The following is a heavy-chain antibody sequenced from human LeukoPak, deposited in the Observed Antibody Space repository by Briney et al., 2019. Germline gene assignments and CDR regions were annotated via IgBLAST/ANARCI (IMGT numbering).Heavy chain of an antibody. V-gene: IGHV4-59*01. CDR2: IYYSGST. D-gene: IGHD3-10*01. J-gene: IGHJ4*02. CDR3: ARSGYYGSGSYLDFDY. Sequence: SETLSLTCTVSGGSISSYYWSWIRQPPGKGLEWIGYIYYSGSTNYNPSLKSRVTISVDTSKNQFSLKLSSVTAADTAVYYCARSGYYGSGSYLDFDYWGQGTLVTVSS. CDR1: GGSISSYY.